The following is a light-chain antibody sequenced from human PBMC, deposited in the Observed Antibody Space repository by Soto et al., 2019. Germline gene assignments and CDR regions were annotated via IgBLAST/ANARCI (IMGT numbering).Light chain of an antibody. Sequence: EVVLTQSPGTLSLSPGERATLSCRASQTVGSDYLAWYQQKPDQAPRLLIYDAFIRATGAPDRFSGSGSGTDFTLTISRLEPEDFAVYYCQVYTSLPQTFGQGT. CDR1: QTVGSDY. J-gene: IGKJ1*01. CDR3: QVYTSLPQT. V-gene: IGKV3-20*01. CDR2: DAF.